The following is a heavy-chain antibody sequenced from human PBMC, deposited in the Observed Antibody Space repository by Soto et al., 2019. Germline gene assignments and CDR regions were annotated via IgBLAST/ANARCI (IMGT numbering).Heavy chain of an antibody. CDR1: GYTFNTYG. D-gene: IGHD5-12*01. V-gene: IGHV1-69*13. Sequence: SVKVSCKASGYTFNTYGSSWVRQAPGQGLEWMGGIIPIFGTANYAQKFQGRVTITADESTSTAYMELSSLRAEDTAVYYCARRGEMATITPYNWFDPWGQGTLVTVSS. J-gene: IGHJ5*02. CDR2: IIPIFGTA. CDR3: ARRGEMATITPYNWFDP.